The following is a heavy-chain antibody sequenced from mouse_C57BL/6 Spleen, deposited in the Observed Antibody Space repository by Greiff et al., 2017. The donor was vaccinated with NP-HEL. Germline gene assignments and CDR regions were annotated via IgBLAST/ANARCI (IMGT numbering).Heavy chain of an antibody. CDR2: IDPEDGET. CDR1: GFNIKDYY. CDR3: ARREVTTRYYYAMDY. Sequence: EVQLQQSGAELVKPGASVKLSCTASGFNIKDYYMHWVKQRTEQGLEWIGRIDPEDGETKYAPKFQGKATITADTSSNTAYLQLSRLTSEDTAVYYCARREVTTRYYYAMDYWGQGTSVTVSS. J-gene: IGHJ4*01. V-gene: IGHV14-2*01. D-gene: IGHD2-2*01.